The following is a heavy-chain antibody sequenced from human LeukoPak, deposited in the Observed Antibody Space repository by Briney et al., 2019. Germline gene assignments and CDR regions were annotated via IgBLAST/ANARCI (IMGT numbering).Heavy chain of an antibody. Sequence: GGSLRLSCAASGFTFSGYPIHWVRQAPGKGLEWVAVISYDGSNKYYADSVKGRLTISRDNSKSTLYLQMNSLRVGDTAVYYCAKDAHSGSYFDYWGQGILVTVSS. CDR3: AKDAHSGSYFDY. V-gene: IGHV3-30-3*02. CDR1: GFTFSGYP. D-gene: IGHD1-26*01. CDR2: ISYDGSNK. J-gene: IGHJ4*01.